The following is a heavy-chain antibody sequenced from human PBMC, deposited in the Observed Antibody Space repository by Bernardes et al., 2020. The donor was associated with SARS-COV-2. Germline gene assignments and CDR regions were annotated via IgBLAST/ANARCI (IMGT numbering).Heavy chain of an antibody. CDR2: ISTDGT. CDR3: VKGLYLWDY. Sequence: GGSLRLSCAASGFTFSRFAMTWVRKAPGKGLEWVSTISTDGTYYADSVKGRFTISRDNSKNILYLQMSSLRAEDTAIYYCVKGLYLWDYWGQGTLVTVSS. D-gene: IGHD2-21*01. V-gene: IGHV3-23*01. J-gene: IGHJ4*02. CDR1: GFTFSRFA.